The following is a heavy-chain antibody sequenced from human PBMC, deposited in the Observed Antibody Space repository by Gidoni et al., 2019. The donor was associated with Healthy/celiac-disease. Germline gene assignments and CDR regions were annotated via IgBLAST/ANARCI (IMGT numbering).Heavy chain of an antibody. Sequence: QVQLVKSGAEVKKPGSSVKVSCKASGGTFSSYTIIWVRQAPGQGLEWIGRTIPILGIANYAQKFQGRVTITADKSTSTAYMELSSLRSEDTAVYYCARDVAAIVSITPNWFDPWGQGTLVTVSS. V-gene: IGHV1-69*02. J-gene: IGHJ5*02. CDR1: GGTFSSYT. D-gene: IGHD2-21*02. CDR2: TIPILGIA. CDR3: ARDVAAIVSITPNWFDP.